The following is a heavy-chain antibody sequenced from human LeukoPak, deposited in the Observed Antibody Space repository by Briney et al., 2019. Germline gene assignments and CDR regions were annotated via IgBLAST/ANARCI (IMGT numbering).Heavy chain of an antibody. Sequence: GGSLRLSCAASGFTFDDYAMHWVRQAPGKGLEWVSGISWNSGSIGYADSVKGRFTISRDNAKNSLYLQMNSLRAEDTALYYCAKEQNVVVAATHYYGMDVWGQGTTVTVSS. CDR2: ISWNSGSI. V-gene: IGHV3-9*01. CDR1: GFTFDDYA. J-gene: IGHJ6*02. D-gene: IGHD2-15*01. CDR3: AKEQNVVVAATHYYGMDV.